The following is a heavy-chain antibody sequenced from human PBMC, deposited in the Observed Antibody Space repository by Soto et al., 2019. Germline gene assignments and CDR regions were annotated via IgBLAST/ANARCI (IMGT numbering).Heavy chain of an antibody. CDR3: ARAFEDYYDSSGYPSKAFAI. D-gene: IGHD3-22*01. V-gene: IGHV1-46*01. J-gene: IGHJ3*02. CDR1: GYTFTSYY. Sequence: ASVKVSCKASGYTFTSYYMHWVRQAPGQGLEWMGMINPSCGSTSYAQKFQGRVTMTRDTSTSTVYMELSSLRSEDTAVYYCARAFEDYYDSSGYPSKAFAIWGQGTMVTFSS. CDR2: INPSCGST.